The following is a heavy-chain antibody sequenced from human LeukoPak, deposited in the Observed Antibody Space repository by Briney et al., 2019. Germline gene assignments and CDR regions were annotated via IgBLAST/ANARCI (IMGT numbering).Heavy chain of an antibody. Sequence: PGGSLRLSRAASGFTLRSYWMMWLRQAPGRGLKCVANIRQDGSEKNNVDSVRGRFTFHRDNAKIRLYGHMNSLRAEDTAVYYCATDRKVGTWDPRFDYWGQGTLVTVSS. V-gene: IGHV3-7*01. D-gene: IGHD4-23*01. CDR1: GFTLRSYW. CDR2: IRQDGSEK. CDR3: ATDRKVGTWDPRFDY. J-gene: IGHJ4*02.